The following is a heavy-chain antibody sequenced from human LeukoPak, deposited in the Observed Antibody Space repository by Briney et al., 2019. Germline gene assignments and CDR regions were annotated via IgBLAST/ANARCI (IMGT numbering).Heavy chain of an antibody. CDR3: AKDNVPRQNYYGSGTDAFDI. J-gene: IGHJ3*02. CDR1: GFTFDDYA. D-gene: IGHD3-10*01. V-gene: IGHV3-9*03. Sequence: GGSLRLSCAASGFTFDDYAMHWVRQAPGKGLEWVSGISWNSGSIGYADSVKGRFTISRDNAKNSLYLQMNSLRAEDMALYYCAKDNVPRQNYYGSGTDAFDIWGQGTMVTVSS. CDR2: ISWNSGSI.